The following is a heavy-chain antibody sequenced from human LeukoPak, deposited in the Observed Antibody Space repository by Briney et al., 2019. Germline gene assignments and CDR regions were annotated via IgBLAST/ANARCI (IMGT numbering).Heavy chain of an antibody. D-gene: IGHD2-2*02. CDR2: IYYSGST. Sequence: SETLSLTCTVSGGSISSSSYYWGWIRQPPGKGLEWIGSIYYSGSTYYNPSLKSRVTISVDTSKNQFSLKLSSVTAADTAVYYCVRSSLYQLLYSAFDIWGQGTMVTVSS. CDR3: VRSSLYQLLYSAFDI. V-gene: IGHV4-39*01. J-gene: IGHJ3*02. CDR1: GGSISSSSYY.